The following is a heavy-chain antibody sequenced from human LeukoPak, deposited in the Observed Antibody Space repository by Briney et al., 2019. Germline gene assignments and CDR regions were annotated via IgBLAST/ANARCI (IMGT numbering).Heavy chain of an antibody. Sequence: PGGSLRLSCAASGFTFSSYAMSWVRQAPGKGREWVSAITGTGGSTYYAGSVKGRFTISRDKSKNTLYLQMNSLRADDTAIYYCAKSRRRFYGSGSYLFGGQGTLVTVSS. CDR2: ITGTGGST. CDR3: AKSRRRFYGSGSYLF. V-gene: IGHV3-23*01. CDR1: GFTFSSYA. J-gene: IGHJ4*02. D-gene: IGHD3-10*01.